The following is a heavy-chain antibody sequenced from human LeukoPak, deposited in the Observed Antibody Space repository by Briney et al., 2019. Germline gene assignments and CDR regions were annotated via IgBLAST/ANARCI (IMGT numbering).Heavy chain of an antibody. CDR3: ARDGGGYYYDSSGYYSPFDY. CDR2: ISSSSSYI. J-gene: IGHJ4*02. D-gene: IGHD3-22*01. V-gene: IGHV3-21*01. CDR1: ALPFSSYS. Sequence: GGSLRLSCAASALPFSSYSMTWVPQAPGKGREWVSSISSSSSYIYYAYSVNRRFPNSRHNAQNQMYRQMNSLRAEDTAEYYCARDGGGYYYDSSGYYSPFDYWGQGTLVTVCS.